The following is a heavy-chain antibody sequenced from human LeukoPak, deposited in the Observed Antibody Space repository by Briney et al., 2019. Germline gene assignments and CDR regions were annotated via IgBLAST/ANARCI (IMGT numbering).Heavy chain of an antibody. J-gene: IGHJ4*02. CDR3: ARDRGQWLFYFDY. CDR1: GYTFTGYY. V-gene: IGHV1-2*02. D-gene: IGHD6-19*01. Sequence: GASVKVSCKASGYTFTGYYMHWVRQAPGQGLGWMGWINPNSGGTNYAQKFQGRVTMTRDTSISTAYMELSRLRSDDTAVYYCARDRGQWLFYFDYWGQGTLVTVSS. CDR2: INPNSGGT.